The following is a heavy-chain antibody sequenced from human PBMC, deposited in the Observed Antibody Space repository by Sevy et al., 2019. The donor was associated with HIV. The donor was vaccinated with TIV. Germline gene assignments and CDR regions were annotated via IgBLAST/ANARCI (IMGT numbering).Heavy chain of an antibody. D-gene: IGHD2-15*01. V-gene: IGHV3-53*01. Sequence: GGSLRLSCAASGFTVSSNYMSWVRQAPGKGLEWVSVIYRGGSTYYADTVKGRFTISRDNSKNTLYLQMNSLRAEETAVYYCARDVRYCSGGSCYNWFDPWGQGTLVTVSS. CDR1: GFTVSSNY. J-gene: IGHJ5*02. CDR2: IYRGGST. CDR3: ARDVRYCSGGSCYNWFDP.